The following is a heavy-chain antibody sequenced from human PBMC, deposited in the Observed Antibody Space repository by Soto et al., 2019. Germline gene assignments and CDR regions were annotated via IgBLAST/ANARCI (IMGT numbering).Heavy chain of an antibody. CDR3: ARHRGITEGMDV. CDR1: GYSFTSYW. V-gene: IGHV5-10-1*01. Sequence: PGESLKISCXGSGYSFTSYWISWVRQMPGKGLEWMGRIDPSDSYTNYSPSFQGHVTISADKSISTAYLQWSSLKASDTAMYYCARHRGITEGMDVWGQGTTVTVSS. CDR2: IDPSDSYT. J-gene: IGHJ6*02. D-gene: IGHD3-10*01.